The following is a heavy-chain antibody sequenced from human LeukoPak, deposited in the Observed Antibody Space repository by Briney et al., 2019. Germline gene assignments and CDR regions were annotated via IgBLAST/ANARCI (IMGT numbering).Heavy chain of an antibody. CDR2: TYYRSKWFY. V-gene: IGHV6-1*01. Sequence: SQTLSLTCAISGDTVSSNTATWNWIRQSPSRGFEWLGRTYYRSKWFYDYAVSVKSRITINPDTSKNQFSLHLNSVTPEDAAMYYCTRDPPNDQSYDLWGQGTLVTVSS. CDR1: GDTVSSNTAT. D-gene: IGHD1-1*01. J-gene: IGHJ5*02. CDR3: TRDPPNDQSYDL.